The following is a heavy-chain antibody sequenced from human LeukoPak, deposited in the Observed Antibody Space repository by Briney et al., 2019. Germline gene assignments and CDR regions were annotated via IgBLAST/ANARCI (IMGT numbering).Heavy chain of an antibody. J-gene: IGHJ4*02. D-gene: IGHD3-22*01. V-gene: IGHV4-34*01. CDR2: INHSGST. CDR3: ARETRITMIVVVILQNFDY. Sequence: SETLSLTCAVYGGSFSGYYWSWIRQPPGKGLEWIGEINHSGSTNYNPSLKSRVTISVDTSKNQFSLKLSSVTAADTAVCYCARETRITMIVVVILQNFDYWGQGTLVTVSS. CDR1: GGSFSGYY.